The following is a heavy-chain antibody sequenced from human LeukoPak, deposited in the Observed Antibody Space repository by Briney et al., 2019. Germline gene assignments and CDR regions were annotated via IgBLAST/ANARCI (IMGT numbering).Heavy chain of an antibody. Sequence: SETLSLTCTVSGGSISSSDYYWSWIRQPPGKGLEWIGYIYYSGSTYYNPSLKSRVTISVDTSKNQFSLKLSSVTAADTAVYYCARGSTVPAAIPHFDYWGQGTLVTVSS. CDR3: ARGSTVPAAIPHFDY. D-gene: IGHD2-2*01. V-gene: IGHV4-30-4*08. J-gene: IGHJ4*02. CDR1: GGSISSSDYY. CDR2: IYYSGST.